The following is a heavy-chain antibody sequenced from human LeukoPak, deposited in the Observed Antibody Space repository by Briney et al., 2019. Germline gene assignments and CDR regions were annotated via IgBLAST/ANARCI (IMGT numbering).Heavy chain of an antibody. CDR2: ISSSSSYI. D-gene: IGHD6-13*01. Sequence: GGSLRLSCAASGFTFSSYSMNWVRQAPGKGLEWVSSISSSSSYIYYADSVKGRFTISRDNAKNSLYLQMNSLRAEDTAAYYCARPYSSSWSGDFDYWGQGTLVTVSS. CDR1: GFTFSSYS. V-gene: IGHV3-21*01. J-gene: IGHJ4*02. CDR3: ARPYSSSWSGDFDY.